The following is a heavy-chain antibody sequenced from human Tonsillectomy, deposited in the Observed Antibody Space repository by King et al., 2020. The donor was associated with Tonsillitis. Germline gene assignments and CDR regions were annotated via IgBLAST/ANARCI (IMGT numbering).Heavy chain of an antibody. CDR1: GFTFGDFA. V-gene: IGHV3-49*04. Sequence: GGWGGGLVQPGRSLRLSCTASGFTFGDFAMSWVRQAPGKGLEWVGFIRSKAYGGTTQYAASVKGRFAISRDDSKSIAYLQMNSLKAEDTAVYYCTRGRRVYADYYYYMDVWGKGTTVTVSS. D-gene: IGHD6-13*01. CDR3: TRGRRVYADYYYYMDV. CDR2: IRSKAYGGTT. J-gene: IGHJ6*03.